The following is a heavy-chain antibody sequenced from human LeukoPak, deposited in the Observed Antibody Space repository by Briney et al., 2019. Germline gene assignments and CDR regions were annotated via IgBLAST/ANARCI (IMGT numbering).Heavy chain of an antibody. CDR3: VRGTPTPGMDY. J-gene: IGHJ4*02. CDR2: IDTTTGNP. Sequence: ASVRVSCTASGYPFSAHFLNWVRQAPGQGLEWMGNIDTTTGNPRYAQDFTGRFVFSLDTSVSTAYLQITSLKADDTAAYYCVRGTPTPGMDYWGQGTQVTVSS. CDR1: GYPFSAHF. D-gene: IGHD3-10*01. V-gene: IGHV7-4-1*02.